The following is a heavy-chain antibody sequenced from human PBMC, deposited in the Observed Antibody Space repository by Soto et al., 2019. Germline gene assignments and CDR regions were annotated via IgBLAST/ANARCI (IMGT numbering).Heavy chain of an antibody. D-gene: IGHD2-21*02. J-gene: IGHJ4*02. V-gene: IGHV3-72*01. Sequence: GGSLGLSCAGSGFTLSDHYIDWVRQAPGKGLEWVGRSRDKAQGYSTAYAASVKGRFTTSRDESKNSVYLQMNSLKTEDTAVYYCARDVEMTVFDYWGQGTLVTVSS. CDR3: ARDVEMTVFDY. CDR2: SRDKAQGYST. CDR1: GFTLSDHY.